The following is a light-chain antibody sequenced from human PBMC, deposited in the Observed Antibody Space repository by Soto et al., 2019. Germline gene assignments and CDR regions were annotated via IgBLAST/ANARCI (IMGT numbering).Light chain of an antibody. V-gene: IGKV3-20*01. CDR1: QSVSNNY. CDR3: QQYGSSPTWT. Sequence: EVVLTQSPGTLSLSPGERATLSCRASQSVSNNYLAWYQQKPGQAPRLXIYGASTRATGIPDRFSGSGSGTDLTLTISRLETEDSAVYYCQQYGSSPTWTFGQGTKVDIK. CDR2: GAS. J-gene: IGKJ1*01.